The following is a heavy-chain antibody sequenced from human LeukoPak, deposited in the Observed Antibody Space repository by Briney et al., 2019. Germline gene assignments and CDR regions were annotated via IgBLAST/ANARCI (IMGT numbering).Heavy chain of an antibody. V-gene: IGHV6-1*01. J-gene: IGHJ4*02. CDR1: GDRVSSNSAT. Sequence: SQTLSLTCVISGDRVSSNSATWNWIRQSPSRGLECLGRTYYRSKWSSDYALSVKSRITINPDTSKNEFSLQLNSVTPEDTAVYFCTREAVAGFNYWGQGTLVTVSS. CDR2: TYYRSKWSS. D-gene: IGHD6-19*01. CDR3: TREAVAGFNY.